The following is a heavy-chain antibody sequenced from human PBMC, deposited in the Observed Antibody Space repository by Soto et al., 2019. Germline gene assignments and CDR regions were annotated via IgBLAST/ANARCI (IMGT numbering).Heavy chain of an antibody. D-gene: IGHD2-2*01. Sequence: ASVKVSCKASGGTFSSYAISWVRQAPGQGLEWMGGIIPIFGTANYAQKFQGRVTITADESTSTAYMELSSLRSEDTAVYYCARDDCSSTSCYIGGMDVWGQGTTVTVSS. CDR1: GGTFSSYA. V-gene: IGHV1-69*13. CDR2: IIPIFGTA. CDR3: ARDDCSSTSCYIGGMDV. J-gene: IGHJ6*02.